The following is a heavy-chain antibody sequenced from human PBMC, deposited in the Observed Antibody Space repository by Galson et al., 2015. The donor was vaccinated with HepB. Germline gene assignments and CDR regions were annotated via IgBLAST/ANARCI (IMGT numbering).Heavy chain of an antibody. D-gene: IGHD1-26*01. Sequence: SLRLSCAASGFSFSTYGLSWVRQAPGKGLEWVSSISDTGGNTNYADSVKGRFTISKDKSKSTVFLQMNSLRVEDTAVYYCAIRGLPGWGQGTRVTVSS. CDR3: AIRGLPG. CDR2: ISDTGGNT. V-gene: IGHV3-23*01. CDR1: GFSFSTYG. J-gene: IGHJ4*02.